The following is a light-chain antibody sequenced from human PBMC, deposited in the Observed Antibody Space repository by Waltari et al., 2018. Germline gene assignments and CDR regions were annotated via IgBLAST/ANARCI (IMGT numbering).Light chain of an antibody. J-gene: IGKJ2*01. CDR3: QQYYGVPYT. CDR2: WAS. Sequence: DIVMTQSPDSLAVSLGERATINCKSSQSVLSSSNNKNYLAWYQQKPGQPPKLLIYWASTRESGVPDRFSGSGSGTDFTLTISSLQAEDVAVYYCQQYYGVPYTFGQGTKLEI. CDR1: QSVLSSSNNKNY. V-gene: IGKV4-1*01.